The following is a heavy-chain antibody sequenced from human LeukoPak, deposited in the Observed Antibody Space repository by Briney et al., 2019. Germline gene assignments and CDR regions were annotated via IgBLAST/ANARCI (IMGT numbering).Heavy chain of an antibody. CDR1: GYTFTSYY. CDR2: INPSGGST. Sequence: GASVTVSFTASGYTFTSYYMHWVRQAPGQGLEWMGIINPSGGSTSYAQKFQGRVTVTRDTSTSTVYMELSSLRSEDTAVYYCAREDCSSGSCQFDYWGQGTLVTVSS. D-gene: IGHD2-15*01. CDR3: AREDCSSGSCQFDY. J-gene: IGHJ4*02. V-gene: IGHV1-46*01.